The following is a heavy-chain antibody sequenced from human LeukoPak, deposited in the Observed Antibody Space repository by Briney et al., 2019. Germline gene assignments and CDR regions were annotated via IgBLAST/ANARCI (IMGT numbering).Heavy chain of an antibody. CDR1: GFTFSTYG. CDR2: ISGSGGST. Sequence: GETLRLSCAASGFTFSTYGITWVRQAPGKGLEWVSAISGSGGSTYYADSVKGRFTISRDNSKNTLYLQMNSLRAEDTAVYYCAKGQNYYDSSGYYYWGQGTLVTVSS. V-gene: IGHV3-23*01. CDR3: AKGQNYYDSSGYYY. J-gene: IGHJ4*02. D-gene: IGHD3-22*01.